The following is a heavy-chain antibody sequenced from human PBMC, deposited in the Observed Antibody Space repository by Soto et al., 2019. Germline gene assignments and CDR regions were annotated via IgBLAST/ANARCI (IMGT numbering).Heavy chain of an antibody. Sequence: SETLSLTCTVSGGSISSGGYYWSWIRQHPGKGLEWIGYIYYSGSTYYNPSPKSRVTISVDTSKNQFSLKLSSVTAADTAVYYCARSLELSLGWFDPWGQGTLVTVSS. CDR1: GGSISSGGYY. D-gene: IGHD3-3*01. V-gene: IGHV4-31*03. CDR3: ARSLELSLGWFDP. J-gene: IGHJ5*02. CDR2: IYYSGST.